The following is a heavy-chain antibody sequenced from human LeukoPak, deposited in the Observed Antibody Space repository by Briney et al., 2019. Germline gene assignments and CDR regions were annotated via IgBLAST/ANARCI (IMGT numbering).Heavy chain of an antibody. J-gene: IGHJ6*02. CDR3: ARDAGYYYYYGMDV. D-gene: IGHD3-10*01. CDR2: IYTGGST. Sequence: SETLSLTCTVSGGSISSYYWSWIRQPAGKGLEWIGRIYTGGSTNYNPSLKNRVTMSVDTSKNQFSLKLSSVTAADTAVYYCARDAGYYYYYGMDVWGQGTTVTVSS. CDR1: GGSISSYY. V-gene: IGHV4-4*07.